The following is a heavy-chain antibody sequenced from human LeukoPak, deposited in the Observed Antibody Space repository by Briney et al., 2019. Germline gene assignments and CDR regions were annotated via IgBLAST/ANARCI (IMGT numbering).Heavy chain of an antibody. Sequence: GGSLRLSCSASGFTFSNYWMTWVRQAPGKGLEWVANIRQDGSEKYYVDSLKGRFTISRDNAKNSLYLQMNSLRAEDTAVYYCARDRSLYDILTGRSDYFDYWGQGTLVTVSS. CDR2: IRQDGSEK. V-gene: IGHV3-7*01. CDR3: ARDRSLYDILTGRSDYFDY. D-gene: IGHD3-9*01. J-gene: IGHJ4*02. CDR1: GFTFSNYW.